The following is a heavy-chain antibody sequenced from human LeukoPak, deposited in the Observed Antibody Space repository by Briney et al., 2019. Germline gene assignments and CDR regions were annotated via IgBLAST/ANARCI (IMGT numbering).Heavy chain of an antibody. CDR1: GFTFSSYA. V-gene: IGHV3-23*01. CDR3: TTDPRYYDSSGYYHLVEAFDV. J-gene: IGHJ3*01. CDR2: INGSGGTT. Sequence: SGGSLRLSCAASGFTFSSYAMSWVRQAPGKGLEWVSDINGSGGTTYYTDSVKGRFTISRDNSKNTLYLQMNSLRAEDTAVYYCTTDPRYYDSSGYYHLVEAFDVWGQGTKVIVSS. D-gene: IGHD3-22*01.